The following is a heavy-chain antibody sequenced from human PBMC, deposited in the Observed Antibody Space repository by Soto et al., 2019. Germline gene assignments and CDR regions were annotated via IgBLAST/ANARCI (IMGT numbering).Heavy chain of an antibody. CDR3: AREGPAPYYYYGMDV. V-gene: IGHV1-18*01. CDR1: GYSFTTYG. J-gene: IGHJ6*02. Sequence: QVQLVQSGGEVKKPGASVKVSCKTPGYSFTTYGISWVRQAPGQGLEWMGWISAYNGNTNYAQKLQGRVTMTTDTSTSTAYMELRSLISDDTAVYYCAREGPAPYYYYGMDVWGQGSTVTVSS. CDR2: ISAYNGNT.